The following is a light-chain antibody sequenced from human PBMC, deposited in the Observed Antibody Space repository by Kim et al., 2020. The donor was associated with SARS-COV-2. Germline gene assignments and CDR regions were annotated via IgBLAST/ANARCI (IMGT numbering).Light chain of an antibody. CDR3: HQYDDWPT. J-gene: IGKJ2*01. CDR1: QSVSSN. CDR2: GAF. V-gene: IGKV3D-15*01. Sequence: EIVMTQSPATLSVSPGERATLSCRASQSVSSNLAWYQQKPGQAPRLIIYGAFIRATGIPARFSGSGSGTDFTLTISSLQSEDFAVYYWHQYDDWPTFGQGTKVDIK.